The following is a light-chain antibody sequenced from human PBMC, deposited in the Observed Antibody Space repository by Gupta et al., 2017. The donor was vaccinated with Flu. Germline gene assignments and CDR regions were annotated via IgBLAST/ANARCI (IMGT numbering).Light chain of an antibody. V-gene: IGKV1-33*01. CDR2: DAS. Sequence: DLQMTQSPSSLSASVGDRVTITCQASQDISNYLNWYQQKPGKAPKLLIYDASNLETGVPSRFSGSGSGTDFTFTISSLQPEDIATYYCQQEDNLPLTFGGGTKVEIK. CDR3: QQEDNLPLT. CDR1: QDISNY. J-gene: IGKJ4*01.